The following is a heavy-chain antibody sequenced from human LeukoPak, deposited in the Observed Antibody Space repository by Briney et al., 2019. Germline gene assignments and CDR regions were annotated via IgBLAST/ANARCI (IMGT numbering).Heavy chain of an antibody. CDR1: GGSTSSSSYY. V-gene: IGHV4-39*01. CDR2: LYYSGSS. Sequence: SETLSLTCTVSGGSTSSSSYYWAWIRQPPGKGLEWIGSLYYSGSSSYNPSLKSRLTISVDISKNQFSLRLSSVTAADTAVYYCVKSRNYYESRDAFDIWGQGTMVTVSS. D-gene: IGHD3-22*01. J-gene: IGHJ3*02. CDR3: VKSRNYYESRDAFDI.